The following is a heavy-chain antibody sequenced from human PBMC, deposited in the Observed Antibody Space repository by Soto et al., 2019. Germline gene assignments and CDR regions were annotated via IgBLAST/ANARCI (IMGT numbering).Heavy chain of an antibody. Sequence: QVQLQESGPGLVKPSQTLSLTCTVSGGSISSGDYYWSWIRQPPGKGLEWIGYIYYSGSTYYNPSLKRRVTISVDTSKNQFSLKLSSVTAADTGVYYGARVIQQLASVDYWGQGTLVTVSS. CDR2: IYYSGST. D-gene: IGHD6-13*01. CDR3: ARVIQQLASVDY. J-gene: IGHJ4*02. V-gene: IGHV4-30-4*01. CDR1: GGSISSGDYY.